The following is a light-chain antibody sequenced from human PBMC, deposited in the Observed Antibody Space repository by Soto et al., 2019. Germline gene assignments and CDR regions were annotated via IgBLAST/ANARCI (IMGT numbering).Light chain of an antibody. Sequence: QSVLTQPPSVSGSPGQSVTISCTGTGSDFGRYNLASWYQHPPGTAPKLLIYEVTNRPSGVPDRFSGSRSGNTASLTISGLQAEDDADYYCSSFTTSDTWVLGGGTQLTVL. V-gene: IGLV2-18*02. CDR2: EVT. J-gene: IGLJ3*02. CDR1: GSDFGRYNL. CDR3: SSFTTSDTWV.